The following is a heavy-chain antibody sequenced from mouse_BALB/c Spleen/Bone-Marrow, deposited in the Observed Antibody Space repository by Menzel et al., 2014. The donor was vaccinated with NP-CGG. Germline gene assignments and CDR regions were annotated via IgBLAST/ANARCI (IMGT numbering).Heavy chain of an antibody. Sequence: EVQLQESGGGLVQPGGSLKLSCAASGFDFSRYWMSWVRQAPGKGLEWIEEINPDSSTINYTPSLKDKFIISRDNAKNTLYLQMSKVRSEDTALYYCARGDWAWFVYWGQGTLVTVSA. J-gene: IGHJ3*01. V-gene: IGHV4-1*02. D-gene: IGHD4-1*01. CDR1: GFDFSRYW. CDR3: ARGDWAWFVY. CDR2: INPDSSTI.